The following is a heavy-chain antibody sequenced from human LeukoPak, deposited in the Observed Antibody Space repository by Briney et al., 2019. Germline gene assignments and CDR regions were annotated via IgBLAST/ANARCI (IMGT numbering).Heavy chain of an antibody. J-gene: IGHJ4*02. V-gene: IGHV1-3*03. D-gene: IGHD1-26*01. CDR1: GYTFTSYA. Sequence: ASVKVSCKASGYTFTSYAMHWVRQAPGQRLEWMGWINAGNGNTKYSQEFQGRVTITRDTSASTAYMELSSLRSEDMAVYYCARDFSGSYSFGLDYWGQGTLVTVSS. CDR3: ARDFSGSYSFGLDY. CDR2: INAGNGNT.